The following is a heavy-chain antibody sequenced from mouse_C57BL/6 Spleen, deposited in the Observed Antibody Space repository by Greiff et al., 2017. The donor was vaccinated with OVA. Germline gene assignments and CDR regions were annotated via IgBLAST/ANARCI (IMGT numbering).Heavy chain of an antibody. CDR1: GYAFSSYW. CDR3: ARGRGIYYGNYED. Sequence: SGAELVKPGASVKISCKASGYAFSSYWMNWVKQRPGKGLEWIGQIYPGDGDTNYNGKFKGKATLTADKSSSTAYMQLSSLTSEDSAVYFCARGRGIYYGNYEDWGQGTLVTVSA. J-gene: IGHJ3*01. CDR2: IYPGDGDT. V-gene: IGHV1-80*01. D-gene: IGHD2-1*01.